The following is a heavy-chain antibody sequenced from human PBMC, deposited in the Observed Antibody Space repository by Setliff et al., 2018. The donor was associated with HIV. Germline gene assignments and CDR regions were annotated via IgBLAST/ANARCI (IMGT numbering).Heavy chain of an antibody. CDR2: MNPNSGVT. J-gene: IGHJ6*03. V-gene: IGHV1-8*02. Sequence: ASVKVSCKASGHTFSNSDIHWVRRATGQGLEGMGWMNPNSGVTGYALKFHDRLTMTGDTSIRTAYLELRSLTAEDTAVYYCASGKGVGGVVITDGFDVWGKGTTVTVS. D-gene: IGHD3-10*01. CDR3: ASGKGVGGVVITDGFDV. CDR1: GHTFSNSD.